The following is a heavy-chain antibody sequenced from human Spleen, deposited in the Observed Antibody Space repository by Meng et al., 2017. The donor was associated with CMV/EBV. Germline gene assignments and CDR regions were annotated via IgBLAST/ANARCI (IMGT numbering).Heavy chain of an antibody. CDR2: INPKSGDT. CDR1: GYTFTGYY. Sequence: ASVKVSCKASGYTFTGYYLHWVRQAPGRGLQWMGWINPKSGDTNYAQKFQGRVTMTRDTSISTAYMELNSLRSDDTAVYFCARELEGIVVVPAGFFDYWGQGNLVTVSS. CDR3: ARELEGIVVVPAGFFDY. J-gene: IGHJ4*02. V-gene: IGHV1-2*02. D-gene: IGHD2-2*01.